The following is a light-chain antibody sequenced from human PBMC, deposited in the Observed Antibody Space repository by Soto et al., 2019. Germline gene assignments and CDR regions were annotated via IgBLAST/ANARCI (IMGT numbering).Light chain of an antibody. CDR2: GNS. Sequence: QPVLTQPPSVSGAPGQRVTISCTGSSSNIGAGYDVHWYQQLPGTAPKLLIYGNSNRPSGVPDRFSGSKSGTSASLAITGLNADDEADYYCQSYDSSLSGFYVFGTGTKVTVL. V-gene: IGLV1-40*01. CDR3: QSYDSSLSGFYV. CDR1: SSNIGAGYD. J-gene: IGLJ1*01.